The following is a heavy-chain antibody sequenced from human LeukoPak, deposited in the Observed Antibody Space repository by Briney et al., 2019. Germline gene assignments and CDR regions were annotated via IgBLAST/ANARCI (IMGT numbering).Heavy chain of an antibody. Sequence: SETLSLTCTVSGGSISSYYWSWIRQPPGKGLEWIGYIYYSGSTNYNPSLRSRVTMSVDTSKNQFSLNLRSVTAADMAVYYCATTSPFGVVIAYFDYWGQGTLVTVSS. CDR1: GGSISSYY. CDR2: IYYSGST. J-gene: IGHJ4*02. CDR3: ATTSPFGVVIAYFDY. V-gene: IGHV4-59*12. D-gene: IGHD3-3*01.